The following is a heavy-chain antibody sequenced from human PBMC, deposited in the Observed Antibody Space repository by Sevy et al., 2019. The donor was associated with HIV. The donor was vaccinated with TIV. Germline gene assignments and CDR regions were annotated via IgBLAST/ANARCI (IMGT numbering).Heavy chain of an antibody. CDR1: GFMFSSYA. Sequence: GGSLRLSCAASGFMFSSYAMSWVRQAPGKGLEWVSAISGSGGSTYYADSVKGRFTISRESSKNTLYLQMNSLRAEDTAVYYCAKIGSDYFYYYYMDVWGKGTTVTVSS. CDR2: ISGSGGST. CDR3: AKIGSDYFYYYYMDV. J-gene: IGHJ6*03. V-gene: IGHV3-23*01. D-gene: IGHD1-26*01.